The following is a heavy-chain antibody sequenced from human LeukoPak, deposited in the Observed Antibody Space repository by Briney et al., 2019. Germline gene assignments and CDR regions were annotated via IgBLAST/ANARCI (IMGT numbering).Heavy chain of an antibody. CDR2: VIPIFGTA. CDR3: VRVSDCSSTSCLSYYFDY. CDR1: GGTFSSYA. D-gene: IGHD2-2*01. Sequence: ASVKVSCKASGGTFSSYAISWVRQAPGQGLEWMGGVIPIFGTANYAQKFQGRVTITADESTSTAYMELSSLRSEDTAVYYCVRVSDCSSTSCLSYYFDYWGQGTLVTVSS. J-gene: IGHJ4*02. V-gene: IGHV1-69*13.